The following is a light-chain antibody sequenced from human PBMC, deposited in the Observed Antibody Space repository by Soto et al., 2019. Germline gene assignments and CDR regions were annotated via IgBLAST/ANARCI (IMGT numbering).Light chain of an antibody. Sequence: ENVLTPSPGPLSLSPGDRATLSCRASQSVSNNFLAWYQQKPGQAPRLLIYGASNRATGIRDRFSGSGSGTDFTLTISRLEPEDFAVYYCQHYGSSGTFGQGTKVDI. J-gene: IGKJ1*01. CDR2: GAS. CDR1: QSVSNNF. CDR3: QHYGSSGT. V-gene: IGKV3-20*01.